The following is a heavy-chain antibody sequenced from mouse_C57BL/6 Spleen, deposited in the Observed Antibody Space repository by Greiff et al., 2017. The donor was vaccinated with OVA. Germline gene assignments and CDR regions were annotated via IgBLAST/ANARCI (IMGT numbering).Heavy chain of an antibody. Sequence: DVQLVESGGGLVQPGGSLKLSCAASGFTFSDYYMYWVRQTPEKRLEWVAYISNGGGSTYYPDTVKGRFTNTRDNDKNTLYLQIGRRKSEDTAMYYCARQRGSSGAWFAYWGQGTLVTVSA. D-gene: IGHD1-1*01. CDR1: GFTFSDYY. J-gene: IGHJ3*01. V-gene: IGHV5-12*01. CDR3: ARQRGSSGAWFAY. CDR2: ISNGGGST.